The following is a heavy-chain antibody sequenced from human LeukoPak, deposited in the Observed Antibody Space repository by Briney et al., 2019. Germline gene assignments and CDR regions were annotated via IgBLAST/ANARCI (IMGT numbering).Heavy chain of an antibody. Sequence: PSETLSLTCTVSGGSISSYYWSWIRQPPGKGLEWIGYIYYSGSTNYNPSLKSRVTISVDTSKNQFSLKLSSVTAADTAVYYCARDLLQQAGVGATRGFDIWGQGTMVTVSS. CDR1: GGSISSYY. CDR2: IYYSGST. D-gene: IGHD1-26*01. V-gene: IGHV4-59*01. CDR3: ARDLLQQAGVGATRGFDI. J-gene: IGHJ3*02.